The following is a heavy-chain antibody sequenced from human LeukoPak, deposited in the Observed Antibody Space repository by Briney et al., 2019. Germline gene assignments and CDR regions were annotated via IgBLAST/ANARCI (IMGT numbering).Heavy chain of an antibody. CDR1: GDSITSYY. Sequence: PSETLSLTCTVSGDSITSYYWTWIRQPAGKGLEWIGRIYISGTTNYNPSLKSRVTMSVDTSKNQFSLNLRSVTAADTAVYYCANMNNDYSMVWGQGTLVTVSS. J-gene: IGHJ4*02. D-gene: IGHD4-11*01. CDR2: IYISGTT. CDR3: ANMNNDYSMV. V-gene: IGHV4-4*07.